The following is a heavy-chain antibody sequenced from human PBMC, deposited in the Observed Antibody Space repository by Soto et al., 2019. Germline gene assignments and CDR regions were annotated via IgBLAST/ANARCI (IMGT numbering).Heavy chain of an antibody. J-gene: IGHJ5*02. CDR3: ARAPQADYYDSSGYPNPEVNWFDP. CDR1: GFTFSSYS. D-gene: IGHD3-22*01. CDR2: ISSSSSYI. Sequence: EVQLVESGGGLVKPGGSLRLSCAASGFTFSSYSMNWVRQAPGKGLEWVSSISSSSSYIYYADSVKGRFTISRDNAKNSLYLQMNSLRAEDTAVYYCARAPQADYYDSSGYPNPEVNWFDPWGQGTLVIVSS. V-gene: IGHV3-21*01.